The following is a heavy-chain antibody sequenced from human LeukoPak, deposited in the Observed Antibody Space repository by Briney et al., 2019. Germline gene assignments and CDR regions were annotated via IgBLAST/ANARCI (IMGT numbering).Heavy chain of an antibody. CDR1: GGTFSSYA. CDR2: IIPILGIA. J-gene: IGHJ4*02. V-gene: IGHV1-69*04. Sequence: SVKVTCKASGGTFSSYAISWVRQAPGQGLEWMGRIIPILGIANYAQKFQGRVTITADKSTGTAYMELSSLRSEDTAVYYCARGPVAPRILGFDYWGQGTLVTVSS. D-gene: IGHD6-19*01. CDR3: ARGPVAPRILGFDY.